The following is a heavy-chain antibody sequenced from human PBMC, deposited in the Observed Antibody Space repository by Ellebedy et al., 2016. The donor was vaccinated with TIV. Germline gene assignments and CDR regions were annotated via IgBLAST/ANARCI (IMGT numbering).Heavy chain of an antibody. Sequence: GESLKISCAVSGFTVSGNYMSWVRQAPGKGLEWVLIIYSSGITYYADSVKGRFTISRDNSKNTVYLQMNSLRAEDTAVYYCARVDLGLAFHYWGRGTLVTVSS. V-gene: IGHV3-53*01. CDR2: IYSSGIT. D-gene: IGHD3/OR15-3a*01. J-gene: IGHJ4*02. CDR1: GFTVSGNY. CDR3: ARVDLGLAFHY.